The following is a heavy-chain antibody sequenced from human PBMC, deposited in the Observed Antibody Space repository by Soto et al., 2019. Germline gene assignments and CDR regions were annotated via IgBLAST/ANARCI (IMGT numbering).Heavy chain of an antibody. CDR1: GFTVSNNY. J-gene: IGHJ4*02. CDR2: IYSGGYT. D-gene: IGHD3-10*01. CDR3: ATAGGGGGY. Sequence: EVQLVESGGGLIQPGGSLRLSCAVSGFTVSNNYMSWVRQAPGKGLEGVSVIYSGGYTAYGDSVKGRFTISRDNSKNTKYLKRKGLGAADRAGCYWATAGGGGGYWGQGTLVTVSS. V-gene: IGHV3-53*01.